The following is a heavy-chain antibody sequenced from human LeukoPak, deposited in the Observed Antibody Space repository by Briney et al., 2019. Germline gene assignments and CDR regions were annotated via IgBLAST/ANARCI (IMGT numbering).Heavy chain of an antibody. Sequence: GGSLRLSCAASGFTFSSYGIHWVRQAPGKGLEWVAVISYDGSNKYYADSVKGRFTISRDNPKNTLYLQVNSLRAEDTAVYYCARARGGTYGDSFDYWGQGTLVTVSS. V-gene: IGHV3-30*05. CDR1: GFTFSSYG. D-gene: IGHD1-26*01. CDR2: ISYDGSNK. CDR3: ARARGGTYGDSFDY. J-gene: IGHJ4*02.